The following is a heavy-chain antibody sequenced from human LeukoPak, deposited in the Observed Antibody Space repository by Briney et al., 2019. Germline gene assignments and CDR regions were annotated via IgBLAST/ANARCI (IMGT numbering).Heavy chain of an antibody. CDR3: ARDGYSYGPGYGMDV. D-gene: IGHD5-18*01. CDR1: GFTFSSYS. CDR2: ISSSSSYI. V-gene: IGHV3-21*01. Sequence: PGGSLRLSCAASGFTFSSYSMNWVRQAPGKGLEWVSSISSSSSYIYYADSVKGRFTISRDKAKNSLYLQMNSLRAEDTAVYYCARDGYSYGPGYGMDVWGQGTTVTVSS. J-gene: IGHJ6*02.